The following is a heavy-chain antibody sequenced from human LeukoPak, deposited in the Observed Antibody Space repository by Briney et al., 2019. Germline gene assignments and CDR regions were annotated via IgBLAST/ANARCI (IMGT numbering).Heavy chain of an antibody. CDR2: VSSSSSTI. CDR1: GFTFSSYS. CDR3: ARDSSGWDAFDI. Sequence: GGSLRLSCAASGFTFSSYSMNWVRQAPGKGLEWVSYVSSSSSTIYYADSVKGRFTISRDNAKNSLYLQMNSLRAEDTAVYYCARDSSGWDAFDIWGQGTMVTVSS. J-gene: IGHJ3*02. D-gene: IGHD6-19*01. V-gene: IGHV3-48*01.